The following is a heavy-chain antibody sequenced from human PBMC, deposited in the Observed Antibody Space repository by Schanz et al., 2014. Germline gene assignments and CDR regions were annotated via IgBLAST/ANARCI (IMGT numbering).Heavy chain of an antibody. CDR2: ISSSGSYI. CDR1: GFTFSKYW. CDR3: ARDTSYGMDV. Sequence: EVQLVESGGGLVQPGGSLRLSCGGSGFTFSKYWMSWVRQAPGKGLEWVSSISSSGSYIHYADSVKGRFTISRDNAKNTLYLHMNTLGAEDTAVYYCARDTSYGMDVWGQGTTVTVSS. J-gene: IGHJ6*02. V-gene: IGHV3-21*01.